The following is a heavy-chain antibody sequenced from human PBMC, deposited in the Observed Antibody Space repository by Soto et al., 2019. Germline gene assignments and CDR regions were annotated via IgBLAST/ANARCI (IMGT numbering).Heavy chain of an antibody. D-gene: IGHD3-16*01. V-gene: IGHV3-23*01. CDR3: CKGDYYYYYMDV. CDR2: ISGSGGST. Sequence: GGSLRLSCAASGFTFSSYAMSWVRQAPGKGLEWVSAISGSGGSTYYADSVKGRFTISRDNSKNTLYLQMNSLRAEDTAVYYCCKGDYYYYYMDVWGKGTTVTVS. J-gene: IGHJ6*03. CDR1: GFTFSSYA.